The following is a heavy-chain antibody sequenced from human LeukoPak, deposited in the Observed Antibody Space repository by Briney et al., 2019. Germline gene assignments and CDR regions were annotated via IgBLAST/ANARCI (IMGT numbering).Heavy chain of an antibody. CDR3: ARRNGQDIVATFRRRYYFDY. D-gene: IGHD5-12*01. CDR1: GYSISSGYY. J-gene: IGHJ4*02. Sequence: SETLSLTCTVSGYSISSGYYWGWIRQPPGKGLEWIGSIYHSGSTNYNPSLKSRVTISINTSKNQFSLKLSSVTAADTAVYYCARRNGQDIVATFRRRYYFDYWGQGTLVTVSS. V-gene: IGHV4-38-2*02. CDR2: IYHSGST.